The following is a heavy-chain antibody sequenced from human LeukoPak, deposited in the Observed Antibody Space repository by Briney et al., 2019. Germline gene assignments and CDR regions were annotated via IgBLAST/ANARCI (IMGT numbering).Heavy chain of an antibody. Sequence: SETLSLTCTVSGGSISSYYWSWIRQPPGKGLEWIGYIYYSGSTNCNPSLKSRVTISVDTSKNQFSLKLSSVTAADTAVYYCASSRPSGDFDYWGQGTLVTVSS. CDR3: ASSRPSGDFDY. V-gene: IGHV4-59*01. CDR1: GGSISSYY. CDR2: IYYSGST. J-gene: IGHJ4*02. D-gene: IGHD3-10*01.